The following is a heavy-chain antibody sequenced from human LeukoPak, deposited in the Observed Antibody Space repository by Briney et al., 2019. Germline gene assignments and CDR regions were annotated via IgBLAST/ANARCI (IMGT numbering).Heavy chain of an antibody. CDR1: GFTFSSYL. Sequence: GGSLRLSCAASGFTFSSYLMHWVRQAPGKGLLWVSLISCDGSSKYYADSVKGRFTISRDNAKNTLYMQMNSLTAEDTAVYYCARTTSGYDFYYFHYWGQGTLVTVSS. CDR3: ARTTSGYDFYYFHY. J-gene: IGHJ4*02. V-gene: IGHV3-74*01. D-gene: IGHD5-12*01. CDR2: ISCDGSSK.